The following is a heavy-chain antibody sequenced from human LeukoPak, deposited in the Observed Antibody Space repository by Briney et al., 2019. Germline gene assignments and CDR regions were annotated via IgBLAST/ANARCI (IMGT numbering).Heavy chain of an antibody. V-gene: IGHV4-39*01. CDR1: GGSISSSSYY. Sequence: PSDTLSLTCTVSGGSISSSSYYWGWIRQPPGKGLEWIGSIYYSGSTYYNPSLKSRVTISVDTSKNQFSPKLSSVTAADTAVYYCARQSPGLTVTDYWGQGTLVTVSS. CDR2: IYYSGST. D-gene: IGHD4-17*01. J-gene: IGHJ4*02. CDR3: ARQSPGLTVTDY.